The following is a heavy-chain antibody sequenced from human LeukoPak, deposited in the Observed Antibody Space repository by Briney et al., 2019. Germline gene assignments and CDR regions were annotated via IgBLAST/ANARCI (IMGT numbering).Heavy chain of an antibody. CDR3: ASLHAPIAARPGVSSYYYYMDV. Sequence: SETLSPTCAVYGESFSGYYWSWIRQPPGKGLEWIGEINHSGSTNYNPPLKSRVTISVDTSKNQFSLKLSSVTAADAAVYYCASLHAPIAARPGVSSYYYYMDVWGKGTTVTVSS. CDR1: GESFSGYY. CDR2: INHSGST. V-gene: IGHV4-34*01. D-gene: IGHD6-6*01. J-gene: IGHJ6*03.